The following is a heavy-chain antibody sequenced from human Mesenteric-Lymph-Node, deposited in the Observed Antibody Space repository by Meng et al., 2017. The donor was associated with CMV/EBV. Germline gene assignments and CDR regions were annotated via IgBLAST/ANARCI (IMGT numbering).Heavy chain of an antibody. J-gene: IGHJ4*02. V-gene: IGHV3-21*01. Sequence: SCGAYWFPFSSFSLNWVRQAPGVGLEWVSSISSPSTYVYYADSVKGRFTISRDNAKNSLYLQMNSLRAEDTAMYYCARGAGYGALDYWGQGILVTVSS. CDR3: ARGAGYGALDY. CDR1: WFPFSSFS. CDR2: ISSPSTYV. D-gene: IGHD3-10*01.